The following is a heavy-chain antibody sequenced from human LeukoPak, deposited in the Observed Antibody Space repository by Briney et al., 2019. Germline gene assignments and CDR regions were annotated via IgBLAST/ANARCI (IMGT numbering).Heavy chain of an antibody. Sequence: GGSLRLSCAASGFPFSRYAMSWVRQTPERGLEWVSVISGSDGSRYYADSVKGRFTISRDDSRNTVYLQTNNLRAEDTAVYYCAKQVSCDTTTCYSGMPPDYWGQGTLVTVSS. CDR3: AKQVSCDTTTCYSGMPPDY. CDR1: GFPFSRYA. D-gene: IGHD2/OR15-2a*01. CDR2: ISGSDGSR. V-gene: IGHV3-23*01. J-gene: IGHJ4*02.